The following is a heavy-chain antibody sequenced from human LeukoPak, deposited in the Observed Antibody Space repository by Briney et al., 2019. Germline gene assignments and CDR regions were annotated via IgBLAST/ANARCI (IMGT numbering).Heavy chain of an antibody. V-gene: IGHV4-34*01. Sequence: PSETLSLTCAVYGGSFSDYYWSWIRQPPGKGLEWIGEINHSGSTNYNPSLKSRVTIAVDTPKNQFSLKLSSVTAADTAVYYCARAEASYLSFDYWGQGTLVTVSS. J-gene: IGHJ4*02. D-gene: IGHD3-10*01. CDR1: GGSFSDYY. CDR3: ARAEASYLSFDY. CDR2: INHSGST.